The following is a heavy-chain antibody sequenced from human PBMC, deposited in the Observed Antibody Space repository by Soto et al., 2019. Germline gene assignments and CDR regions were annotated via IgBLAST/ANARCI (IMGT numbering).Heavy chain of an antibody. Sequence: GASVKVSCKASGYTFTSYGISWVRQAPGQGLEWMGWISAYNGNTNYAQKLQSRVTMTTDTSTSTAYMELRSLRSDDTAVYYCARESPEIFGVVTSLYYYYYYMDVWGKGTTVTVSS. J-gene: IGHJ6*03. D-gene: IGHD3-3*01. CDR3: ARESPEIFGVVTSLYYYYYYMDV. V-gene: IGHV1-18*01. CDR1: GYTFTSYG. CDR2: ISAYNGNT.